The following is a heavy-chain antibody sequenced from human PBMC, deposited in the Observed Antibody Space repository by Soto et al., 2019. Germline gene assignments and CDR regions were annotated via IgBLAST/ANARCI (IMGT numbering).Heavy chain of an antibody. CDR2: ISSSSSTI. CDR3: AREVVVVQAATRENYGMAV. J-gene: IGHJ6*02. V-gene: IGHV3-48*02. Sequence: GGSLRLSCAASGFTFSSYSMNWVRQAPGKGLEWVSYISSSSSTIYYADSVKGRFTISRDNAKNSLYLQMNSLRDEDTAVYYCAREVVVVQAATRENYGMAVWAQGTTVPVSS. D-gene: IGHD2-2*01. CDR1: GFTFSSYS.